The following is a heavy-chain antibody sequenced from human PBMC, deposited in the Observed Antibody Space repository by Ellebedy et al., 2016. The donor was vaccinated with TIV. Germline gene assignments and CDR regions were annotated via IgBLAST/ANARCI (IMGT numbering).Heavy chain of an antibody. CDR2: LSFSGGST. CDR3: AKQSLAGPSSCFDY. V-gene: IGHV3-23*01. Sequence: GESLKISCVASGFPFSSSAISWVRQAPGKGLEWASTLSFSGGSTFYADSVKGRFTISRDNSKNTLYLQMRSLSAEDTAVYYCAKQSLAGPSSCFDYWGQGTLGTVSS. CDR1: GFPFSSSA. J-gene: IGHJ4*02. D-gene: IGHD6-19*01.